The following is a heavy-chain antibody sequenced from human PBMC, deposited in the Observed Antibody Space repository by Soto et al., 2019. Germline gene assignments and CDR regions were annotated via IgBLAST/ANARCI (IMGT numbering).Heavy chain of an antibody. CDR3: ARSSIARAGTPRAMDV. D-gene: IGHD6-13*01. V-gene: IGHV1-3*01. CDR2: INAGNGNT. CDR1: AYTFTNYA. Sequence: ASVKVSCKASAYTFTNYAMHWVRQAPGKRLEWMGWINAGNGNTKYSQKFQGRVTITRDTFASTAYVDLSSLRSEDTAVYFCARSSIARAGTPRAMDVWGQGTTVTVSS. J-gene: IGHJ6*02.